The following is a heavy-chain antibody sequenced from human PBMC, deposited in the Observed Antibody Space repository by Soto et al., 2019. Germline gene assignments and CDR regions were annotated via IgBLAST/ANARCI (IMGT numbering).Heavy chain of an antibody. CDR3: ARDHMRWRYYDSSHDAFDI. Sequence: ASVKVSCKASGYTFTSYAMHWVRQAPGQRLEWMGWINAGNGNTKYSQKFQGRVTITRDTSASTAYMELSSLRSEDTAVYYCARDHMRWRYYDSSHDAFDIWGQGTMVTVSS. CDR1: GYTFTSYA. J-gene: IGHJ3*02. V-gene: IGHV1-3*01. D-gene: IGHD3-22*01. CDR2: INAGNGNT.